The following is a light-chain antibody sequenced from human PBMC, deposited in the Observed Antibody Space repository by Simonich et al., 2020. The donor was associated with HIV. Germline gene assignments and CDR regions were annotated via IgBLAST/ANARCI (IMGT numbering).Light chain of an antibody. J-gene: IGLJ3*02. CDR3: QSSDSSLSGSV. Sequence: QSVLTQPPSVSGAPGQRVTISCTGSSSNIGAGYAVHWYQQLRGTAPKLLIYGNNKRPSGVPDRISGSKSGTSTSLAITGLQPEDEADYHCQSSDSSLSGSVFGGGTKLTVL. CDR2: GNN. V-gene: IGLV1-40*01. CDR1: SSNIGAGYA.